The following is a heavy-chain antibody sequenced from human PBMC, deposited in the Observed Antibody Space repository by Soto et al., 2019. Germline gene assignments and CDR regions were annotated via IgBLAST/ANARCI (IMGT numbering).Heavy chain of an antibody. V-gene: IGHV1-18*01. CDR3: AKWGQSPASGPNFDY. J-gene: IGHJ4*02. CDR1: GYTFTTYG. CDR2: INAKNGNT. D-gene: IGHD6-13*01. Sequence: GASVKVSCQASGYTFTTYGFSWLRQAPGQGPEWMGWINAKNGNTNYAQKFQGRVTMTTDTSISTAYMELSGLRSDDSGIYFCAKWGQSPASGPNFDYWGQGTLVTVSS.